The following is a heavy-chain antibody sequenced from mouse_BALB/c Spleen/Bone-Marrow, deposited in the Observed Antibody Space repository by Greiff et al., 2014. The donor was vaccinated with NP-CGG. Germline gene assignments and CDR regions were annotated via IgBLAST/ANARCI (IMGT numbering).Heavy chain of an antibody. CDR1: GFSLTSYG. J-gene: IGHJ4*01. CDR3: ARITTATGAMDY. Sequence: QVQLKESGPGLVAPPQSLSISCTVSGFSLTSYGVHWVRQPPGKGLEWLGVIWADGSTNYNPALMSRLSISKDNSKSQVFLKMNSLQTDDTAMYYCARITTATGAMDYWGQGTSVTVSS. D-gene: IGHD1-2*01. V-gene: IGHV2-9*02. CDR2: IWADGST.